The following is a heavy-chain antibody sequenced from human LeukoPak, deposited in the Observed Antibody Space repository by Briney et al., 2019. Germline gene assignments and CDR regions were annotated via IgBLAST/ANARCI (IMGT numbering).Heavy chain of an antibody. CDR2: INPNSGGT. CDR1: GYTFTCYY. V-gene: IGHV1-2*02. D-gene: IGHD2-21*01. Sequence: GSSVKVSCKASGYTFTCYYMHWVRLAPAQGLEWMGWINPNSGGTNYAQKFQGRVTMTRDTSISTVYMELSRLRSDDTAVYYGARAPPIPRGPFDPWGQGTLVTVSS. J-gene: IGHJ5*02. CDR3: ARAPPIPRGPFDP.